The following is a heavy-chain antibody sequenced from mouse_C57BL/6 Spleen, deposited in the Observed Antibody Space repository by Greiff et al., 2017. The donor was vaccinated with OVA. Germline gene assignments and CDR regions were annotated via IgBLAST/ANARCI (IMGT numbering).Heavy chain of an antibody. CDR2: IWWDDDK. CDR3: ARMLVNTGYAMDY. D-gene: IGHD1-1*01. J-gene: IGHJ4*01. V-gene: IGHV8-8*01. CDR1: GFSLSTFGMG. Sequence: VMLVESGPGILQPSQTLSLTCSFSGFSLSTFGMGVGWIRQPSGKGLEWLAHIWWDDDKYYNPALKSQLTISKDTSKNQVYIKIANVESADTAIYYCARMLVNTGYAMDYWGQGTSVTVSS.